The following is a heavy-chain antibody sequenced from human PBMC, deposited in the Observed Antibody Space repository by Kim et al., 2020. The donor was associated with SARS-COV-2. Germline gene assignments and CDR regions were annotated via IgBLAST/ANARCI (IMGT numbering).Heavy chain of an antibody. J-gene: IGHJ6*02. V-gene: IGHV3-48*03. CDR1: GFTFSSYE. D-gene: IGHD2-15*01. CDR2: ISSSGSTI. Sequence: GGSLRLSCAASGFTFSSYEMNWVRQAPGKGLEWVSYISSSGSTIYYADSVKGRFTISRDNAKNSLYLQMNSLRAEDTAVYYCAREGGYCSGGSCYAGAYYYYGMDVWGQGTTVTVSS. CDR3: AREGGYCSGGSCYAGAYYYYGMDV.